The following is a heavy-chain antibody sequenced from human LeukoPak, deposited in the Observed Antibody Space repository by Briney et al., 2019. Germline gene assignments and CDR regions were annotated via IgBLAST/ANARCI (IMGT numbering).Heavy chain of an antibody. V-gene: IGHV4-4*07. J-gene: IGHJ6*03. CDR2: IYTSGST. D-gene: IGHD1-1*01. CDR1: GGSISSYY. Sequence: SETLSLTCTVSGGSISSYYWSWIRQPAGKGLEWIGRIYTSGSTNYNPAVKSRVTMSVDTSKIQVSLKLSSVTAADTAVYYCARGVRGTYYYYYMDVWGKGTTVTVSS. CDR3: ARGVRGTYYYYYMDV.